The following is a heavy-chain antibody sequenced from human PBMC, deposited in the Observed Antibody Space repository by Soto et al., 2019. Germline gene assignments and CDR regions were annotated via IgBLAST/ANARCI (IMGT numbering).Heavy chain of an antibody. CDR2: INHSGST. J-gene: IGHJ4*02. Sequence: QVQLQQWGAGLLKPSETLSLTCAVYGGSFSGYYWSWIRQPPGKGLEWIGEINHSGSTNYNPSLKRRATISVDPPKNQFSLKLSSVTAADTAVYYCARGERAYCSSTRCYAGMDYWGQGTLVTVSS. D-gene: IGHD2-2*01. V-gene: IGHV4-34*01. CDR3: ARGERAYCSSTRCYAGMDY. CDR1: GGSFSGYY.